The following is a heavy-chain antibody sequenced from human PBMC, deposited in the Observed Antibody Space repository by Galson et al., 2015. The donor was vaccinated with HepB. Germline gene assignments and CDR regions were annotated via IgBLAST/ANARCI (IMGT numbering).Heavy chain of an antibody. CDR1: GGSISSGGYY. J-gene: IGHJ5*02. CDR3: ARDTRYSSGWYWFDP. Sequence: TLSLTCTVSGGSISSGGYYWSWIRQHPGKGLEWIGYIYYSGSTYYNPSLKSRVTISVDTSKNQFSLKLSSVTAADTAVYYCARDTRYSSGWYWFDPWGQGTLVTVSS. CDR2: IYYSGST. D-gene: IGHD6-19*01. V-gene: IGHV4-31*03.